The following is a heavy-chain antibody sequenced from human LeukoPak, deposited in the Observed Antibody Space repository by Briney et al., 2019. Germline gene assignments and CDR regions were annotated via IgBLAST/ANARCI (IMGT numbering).Heavy chain of an antibody. Sequence: SGGSLRLSCAASGFTFSTYAMTWVRQAPGKGLEWVSVIYDGGSTKYADSVRGRFTISRDNSKNTLYLQMNSLRVEDTAVYYCARGAWDWGQGTLVTVSS. CDR2: IYDGGST. V-gene: IGHV3-66*01. CDR1: GFTFSTYA. CDR3: ARGAWD. J-gene: IGHJ4*02. D-gene: IGHD7-27*01.